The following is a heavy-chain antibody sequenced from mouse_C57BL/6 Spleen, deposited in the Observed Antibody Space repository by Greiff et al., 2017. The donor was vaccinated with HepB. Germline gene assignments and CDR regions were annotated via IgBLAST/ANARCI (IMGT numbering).Heavy chain of an antibody. CDR3: ARNYDGYYYAMDY. CDR2: INPYNGGT. J-gene: IGHJ4*01. D-gene: IGHD2-3*01. V-gene: IGHV1-19*01. CDR1: GYTFTDYY. Sequence: EVQLQQSGPVLVKPGASVKMSCKASGYTFTDYYMNLVKQSHGKSLEWIGVINPYNGGTSYNQKFKGKATLTVDKSSSTAYMELNSLTSEDSAVYYCARNYDGYYYAMDYWGQGTSVTVSS.